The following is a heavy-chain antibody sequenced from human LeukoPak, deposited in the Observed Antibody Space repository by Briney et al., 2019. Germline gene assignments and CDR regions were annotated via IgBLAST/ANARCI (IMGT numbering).Heavy chain of an antibody. D-gene: IGHD3-3*01. CDR2: INHSGST. CDR3: ARGRHGFGAGEGSYFDY. V-gene: IGHV4-34*01. J-gene: IGHJ4*02. CDR1: GGSFSGYY. Sequence: SETLSLTCAVYGGSFSGYYWSWIRQPPGKGLEWIGEINHSGSTNYNPSLKSRVTISVDTSKNQFSLKLSSVTAADTAVYYCARGRHGFGAGEGSYFDYWGQGTLVTVSS.